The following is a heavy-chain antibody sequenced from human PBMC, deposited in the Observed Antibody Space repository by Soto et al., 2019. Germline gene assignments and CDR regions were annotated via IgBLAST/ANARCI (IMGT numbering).Heavy chain of an antibody. V-gene: IGHV3-48*02. D-gene: IGHD3-9*01. Sequence: GGSLRLSCAASGFTFSTYNLNWVRQAPGKGLEWILFIDGSGTAIYYIDSVKGRFTISRDNAKNSLYLQMNSLRDEDTAVYYCATDLDWSFDNWGQGTLVTVSS. CDR2: IDGSGTAI. CDR3: ATDLDWSFDN. J-gene: IGHJ4*02. CDR1: GFTFSTYN.